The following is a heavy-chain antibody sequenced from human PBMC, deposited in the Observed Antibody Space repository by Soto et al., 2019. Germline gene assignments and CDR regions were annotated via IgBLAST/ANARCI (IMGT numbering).Heavy chain of an antibody. CDR1: GFTFSSYA. V-gene: IGHV3-23*01. CDR2: ISGSGGST. J-gene: IGHJ4*02. D-gene: IGHD6-13*01. CDR3: AKDIAAATAYYFDY. Sequence: GGSLRLSCAASGFTFSSYAMSWVRQAPGKGLEWVSAISGSGGSTYYADSAKGRFTISRDNSKNTLYLQMNSLRAEDTAVYYCAKDIAAATAYYFDYWGQGTLVTVSS.